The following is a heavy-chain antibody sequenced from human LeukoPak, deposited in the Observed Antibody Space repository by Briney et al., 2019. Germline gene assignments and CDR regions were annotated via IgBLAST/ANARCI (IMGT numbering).Heavy chain of an antibody. D-gene: IGHD1/OR15-1a*01. V-gene: IGHV3-64*01. CDR1: GFTFNNYA. Sequence: PGGSLRLSCVTSGFTFNNYAIHWVRQAPGKGLEYVSAISSGGRTTYYANSVKGRITISRDNSKNTVYLQMGSLRAEDMAVYYCARGRTMPPDYFDYWGQGTLVTVSS. CDR3: ARGRTMPPDYFDY. CDR2: ISSGGRTT. J-gene: IGHJ4*02.